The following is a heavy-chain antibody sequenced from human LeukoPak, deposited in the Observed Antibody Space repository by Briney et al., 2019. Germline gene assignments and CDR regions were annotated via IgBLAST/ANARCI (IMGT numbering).Heavy chain of an antibody. CDR2: ISWNSGSI. J-gene: IGHJ4*02. D-gene: IGHD3-10*01. CDR3: ARHLNYYLDY. V-gene: IGHV3-9*01. CDR1: GFTFDDYA. Sequence: LSGRSLRLSCAASGFTFDDYAMHWVRQAPGKGLERVSGISWNSGSIGYADSVKGRFTISRDNAKTSLYLQMNSLRAEDTAVYYCARHLNYYLDYWGQGTLVTVSS.